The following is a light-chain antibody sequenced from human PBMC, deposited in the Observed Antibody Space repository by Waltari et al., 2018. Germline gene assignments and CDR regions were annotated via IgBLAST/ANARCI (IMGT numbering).Light chain of an antibody. CDR2: AAA. CDR3: QKADSFPPYT. Sequence: DIQMTQSPSSVSASVGDTVTITCRASQDINNWLAWFQQKPGKTPKLLIPAAASVRSGVPSRFRGSGFGTDFTLTISNLQPEDFAIYYCQKADSFPPYTFGQGTKVEIQ. CDR1: QDINNW. V-gene: IGKV1-12*01. J-gene: IGKJ2*01.